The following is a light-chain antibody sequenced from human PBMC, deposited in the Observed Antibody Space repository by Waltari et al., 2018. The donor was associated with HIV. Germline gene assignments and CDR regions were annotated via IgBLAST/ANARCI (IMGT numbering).Light chain of an antibody. CDR1: QSVNSNY. J-gene: IGKJ1*01. Sequence: EIVLTQSPGTLSLSPGERATLSCRASQSVNSNYLAWYQQKPGQPPRLLIYGASSRATGIPNRFSGSGSGTDFTLTVSRLEPEDSAVYYWQQYGTSPRTFGRGTKVEI. CDR2: GAS. V-gene: IGKV3-20*01. CDR3: QQYGTSPRT.